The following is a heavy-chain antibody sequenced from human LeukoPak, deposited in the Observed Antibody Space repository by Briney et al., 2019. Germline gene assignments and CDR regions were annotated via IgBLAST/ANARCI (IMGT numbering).Heavy chain of an antibody. CDR1: GGSISSYY. J-gene: IGHJ5*02. Sequence: PSETLSLTCTVYGGSISSYYWSWIRQPPGKGLEWIGYIYYSGSTNYNPSLKSRVTISVDTSKNQFSLKLSSVTAADTAVYYCARDEGYDFWSGYRGSWFDPWGQGTLVTVSS. D-gene: IGHD3-3*01. CDR3: ARDEGYDFWSGYRGSWFDP. CDR2: IYYSGST. V-gene: IGHV4-59*01.